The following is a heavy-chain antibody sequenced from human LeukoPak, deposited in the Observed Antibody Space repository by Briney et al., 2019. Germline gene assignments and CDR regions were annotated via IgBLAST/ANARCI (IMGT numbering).Heavy chain of an antibody. J-gene: IGHJ6*02. Sequence: SETLSLTCAVYGGSFSGYYWSWIRQPPGKGLEWIGEINHSGSTNYNPSLKSRVTISVDTSKNQFSLKLSSVTAADTAVYYCARVRYCSGGSCYSLYYYGMDVWGQGTTVTVSS. D-gene: IGHD2-15*01. CDR3: ARVRYCSGGSCYSLYYYGMDV. V-gene: IGHV4-34*01. CDR1: GGSFSGYY. CDR2: INHSGST.